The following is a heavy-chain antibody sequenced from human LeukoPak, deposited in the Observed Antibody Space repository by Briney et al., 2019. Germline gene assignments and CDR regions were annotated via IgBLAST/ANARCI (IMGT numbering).Heavy chain of an antibody. CDR2: ISYDGSNK. J-gene: IGHJ4*02. D-gene: IGHD3-22*01. CDR3: ARDRYDSSGSTPGPDY. Sequence: PGRSLRLSYAASGFTFSSYAMRWVRQAPGKGLEWVAVISYDGSNKYYADSVKGRFTISRDNSKNTLYLQMNSLRAEDTAVYYCARDRYDSSGSTPGPDYWGQGTLVTVSS. V-gene: IGHV3-30*01. CDR1: GFTFSSYA.